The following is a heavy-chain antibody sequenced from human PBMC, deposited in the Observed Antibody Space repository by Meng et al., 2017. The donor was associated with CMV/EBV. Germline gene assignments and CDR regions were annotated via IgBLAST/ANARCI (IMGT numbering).Heavy chain of an antibody. CDR2: ISSSSSYI. Sequence: GESLKISCAASGFTFSSYSMNWVRQAPGKGLEWVSSISSSSSYIYYADSVKGRFTISRDNAKNSLYLQMNSLRAEDTAVYYCARDLLGYCSSTSCPPYWGQGMLVTVSS. CDR3: ARDLLGYCSSTSCPPY. J-gene: IGHJ4*02. V-gene: IGHV3-21*01. D-gene: IGHD2-2*01. CDR1: GFTFSSYS.